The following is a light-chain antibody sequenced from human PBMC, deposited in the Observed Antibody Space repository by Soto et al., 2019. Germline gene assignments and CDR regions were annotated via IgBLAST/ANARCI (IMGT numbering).Light chain of an antibody. CDR2: EVS. J-gene: IGLJ1*01. CDR3: TSYTSDNRNYV. V-gene: IGLV2-14*01. CDR1: SSDVGGYNY. Sequence: QSVLTQPASVSGSPGQSITISCTGTSSDVGGYNYVSWYQQYPGKAPKLMIYEVSNRPSGVSNRFSGSKSANTASLTISGLQADDEAHYYCTSYTSDNRNYVFGTGTKLTVL.